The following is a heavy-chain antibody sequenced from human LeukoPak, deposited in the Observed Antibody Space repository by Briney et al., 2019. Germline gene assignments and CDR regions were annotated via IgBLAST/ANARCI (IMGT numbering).Heavy chain of an antibody. CDR3: AGDRRVYYDSSGYSWWSFDY. D-gene: IGHD3-22*01. V-gene: IGHV1-2*02. Sequence: ASVKVSCKASGYTFTGYYMHWVRQAPGQGLEWMGWINPNSGGTNYAQKFQGRVTMTRDTSISTAYMELSRLRSDDTAVYYCAGDRRVYYDSSGYSWWSFDYWGQGTLVTDSS. CDR2: INPNSGGT. J-gene: IGHJ4*02. CDR1: GYTFTGYY.